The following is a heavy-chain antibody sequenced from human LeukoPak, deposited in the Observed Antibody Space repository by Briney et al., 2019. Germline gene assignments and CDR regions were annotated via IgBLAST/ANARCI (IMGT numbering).Heavy chain of an antibody. CDR2: ISSSGSTI. D-gene: IGHD3-10*02. V-gene: IGHV3-48*03. J-gene: IGHJ6*04. CDR3: AELGITMIGGV. Sequence: RGSLRLSCAPSGFTLSSYEMNWVRHAPGEGLEWVSYISSSGSTIYYADSVKGRFTISRDNAKNSLYLQMNRLRAEDTAVYYCAELGITMIGGVWGKGTTVTISS. CDR1: GFTLSSYE.